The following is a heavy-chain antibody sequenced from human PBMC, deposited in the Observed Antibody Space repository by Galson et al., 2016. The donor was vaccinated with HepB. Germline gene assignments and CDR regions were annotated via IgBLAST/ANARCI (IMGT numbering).Heavy chain of an antibody. D-gene: IGHD6-13*01. J-gene: IGHJ4*02. V-gene: IGHV3-33*01. CDR3: ARDLGSSWRSGSFDF. Sequence: SLRLSCAVSGFTLSGYGLHWVRQAPGTGLEWVAIIWYDGSNKYYADSVKERFTISRDTSKNTLYLQMNSLRAEDTAVYYCARDLGSSWRSGSFDFWGQGSLVTVSS. CDR1: GFTLSGYG. CDR2: IWYDGSNK.